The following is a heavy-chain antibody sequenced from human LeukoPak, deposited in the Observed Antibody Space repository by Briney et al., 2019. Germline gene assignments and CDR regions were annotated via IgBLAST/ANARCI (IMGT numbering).Heavy chain of an antibody. CDR1: GGSISSSSCY. Sequence: TSETLSRTCTVSGGSISSSSCYWGWIRQPPGKGLKWIGSIYYSGSTYYNPSLKSRVTISVDTSKNQFSLKLSSVTAADTAVYYCARTTEGGYSYGYFYYYYMDVWGKGTTVTISS. CDR2: IYYSGST. J-gene: IGHJ6*03. V-gene: IGHV4-39*07. CDR3: ARTTEGGYSYGYFYYYYMDV. D-gene: IGHD5-18*01.